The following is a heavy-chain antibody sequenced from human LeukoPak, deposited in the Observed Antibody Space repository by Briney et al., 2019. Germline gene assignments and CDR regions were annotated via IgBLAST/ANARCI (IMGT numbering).Heavy chain of an antibody. CDR3: VKETDEYSSSSSDY. CDR1: GFTFSSYA. V-gene: IGHV3-30*18. J-gene: IGHJ4*02. D-gene: IGHD6-6*01. Sequence: GGSLRLSCAASGFTFSSYAMSWVRQAPGKGPEWVAVISYTGETKYYGDSVKGRFTISRDNSKNTLYLQMNSLRAEDTAVYYCVKETDEYSSSSSDYWGQGTLVTVSS. CDR2: ISYTGETK.